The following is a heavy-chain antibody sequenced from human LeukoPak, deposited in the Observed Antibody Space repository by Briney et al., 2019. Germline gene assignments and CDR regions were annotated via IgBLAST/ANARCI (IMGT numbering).Heavy chain of an antibody. J-gene: IGHJ4*02. Sequence: GGSLRLSCPASGFTFSDYYMSWIRQAPGKGLEWVSYISSSGSTIYYADSVKGRFTISRDNAKNSLYLQMNSLRAEDTAVYYCAREAQIITMVRGYFDYWGQGTLVTVPS. CDR1: GFTFSDYY. V-gene: IGHV3-11*04. D-gene: IGHD3-10*01. CDR2: ISSSGSTI. CDR3: AREAQIITMVRGYFDY.